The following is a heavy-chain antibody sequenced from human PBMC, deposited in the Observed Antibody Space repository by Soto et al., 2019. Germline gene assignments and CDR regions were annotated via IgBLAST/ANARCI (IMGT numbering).Heavy chain of an antibody. D-gene: IGHD6-19*01. Sequence: QVQLVQSGAEEKKPGASVKVSCKASGYTFTTYAMHWVRQAPGQRLEWMGWIHAGNGNTKYSQKFQGRVTITRDTSASTAYMELLSLRSEDTAVYYCARAVAVPADFDDWGQGTLVTVSS. CDR3: ARAVAVPADFDD. V-gene: IGHV1-3*05. CDR1: GYTFTTYA. J-gene: IGHJ4*02. CDR2: IHAGNGNT.